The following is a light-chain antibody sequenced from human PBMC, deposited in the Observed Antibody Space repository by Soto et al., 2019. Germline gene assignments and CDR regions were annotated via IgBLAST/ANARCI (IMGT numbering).Light chain of an antibody. CDR2: DAS. CDR1: QSVTSY. CDR3: QQRSNWPIT. Sequence: EIVLTQSPATLCLSPGERATLSCRASQSVTSYLAWYQQKPGQAPRLLIFDASNRATGIPARFSGSGSGTDFTLTISSLEPEDSAVYYCQQRSNWPITFGQGTRLEI. J-gene: IGKJ5*01. V-gene: IGKV3-11*01.